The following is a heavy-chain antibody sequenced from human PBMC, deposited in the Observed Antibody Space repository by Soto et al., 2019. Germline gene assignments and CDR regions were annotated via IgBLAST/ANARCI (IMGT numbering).Heavy chain of an antibody. J-gene: IGHJ4*02. CDR3: ASRTSGWYFDY. Sequence: EVQLLESGGGLVQPGGSLRLSCTASGFTFSSYAMNWVRQAPGKRLEWVSVISGSGGSTYYADSVKGRFTISRDNSKNKLYLQMNSLRAEDTAVYYCASRTSGWYFDYWGQGTLVTVSS. CDR1: GFTFSSYA. CDR2: ISGSGGST. V-gene: IGHV3-23*01. D-gene: IGHD6-19*01.